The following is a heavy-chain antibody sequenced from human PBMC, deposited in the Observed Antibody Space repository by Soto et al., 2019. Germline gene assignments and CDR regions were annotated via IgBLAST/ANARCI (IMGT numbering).Heavy chain of an antibody. CDR3: AKELVATAPYYYYGMDV. CDR1: GFTFSSYG. CDR2: ISYDGSNK. V-gene: IGHV3-30*18. D-gene: IGHD5-12*01. J-gene: IGHJ6*02. Sequence: PGGSLRLSCAASGFTFSSYGMHWVRQAPGKGLEWVAVISYDGSNKYYADSVKGRFTISRDNSKNTLYLQMNSLRAEDTAVYYCAKELVATAPYYYYGMDVWGQGTTVTVSS.